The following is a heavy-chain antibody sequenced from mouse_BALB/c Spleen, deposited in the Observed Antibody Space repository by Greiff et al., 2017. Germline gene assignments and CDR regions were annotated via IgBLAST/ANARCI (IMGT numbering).Heavy chain of an antibody. V-gene: IGHV1S81*02. J-gene: IGHJ4*01. Sequence: VQLQQSGAELVKPGASVKLSCKASGYTFTSYWMHWVKQRPGQGLEWIGEINPSNGRTNYNEKFKSKATLTVDKSSSTAYMQLSSLTSEDSAVYYCARWGLLQDYAMDYWGQGTSVTVSS. CDR2: INPSNGRT. D-gene: IGHD2-3*01. CDR3: ARWGLLQDYAMDY. CDR1: GYTFTSYW.